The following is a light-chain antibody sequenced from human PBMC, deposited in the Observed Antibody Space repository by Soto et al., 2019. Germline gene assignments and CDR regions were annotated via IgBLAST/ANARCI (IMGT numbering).Light chain of an antibody. V-gene: IGKV1-9*01. J-gene: IGKJ4*01. CDR2: AAS. CDR3: QQLRLYPST. CDR1: QDIAIY. Sequence: IQLTQSPSSLSASVGDRVTITCRASQDIAIYLAWYQQKPGEAPKLLIYAASTLYGGVPSRLRGSGSGTDFDLTITSLQAEDFATYYCQQLRLYPSTFGGGTKVDIK.